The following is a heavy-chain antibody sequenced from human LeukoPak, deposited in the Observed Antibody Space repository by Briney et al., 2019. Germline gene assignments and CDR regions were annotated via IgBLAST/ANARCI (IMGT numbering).Heavy chain of an antibody. V-gene: IGHV3-21*01. CDR2: ISSSSSYI. J-gene: IGHJ4*02. D-gene: IGHD3-10*01. Sequence: GGSLRLSCAASVSTFSSYSMNWVRQAPGKGLEWVSSISSSSSYIYYADSVKGRFTISRDNAKNSLYLQMNSLRAEDTAVYYCARVGNYYGSGSSYYFDYWGRGTLVTVSS. CDR3: ARVGNYYGSGSSYYFDY. CDR1: VSTFSSYS.